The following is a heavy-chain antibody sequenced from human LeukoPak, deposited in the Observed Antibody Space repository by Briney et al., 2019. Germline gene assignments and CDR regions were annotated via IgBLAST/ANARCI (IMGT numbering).Heavy chain of an antibody. Sequence: ASVKVSCKTSGYTFTADYMNWVRQAPGQGLEWMGWINPNSGGTNYAQKFQGRVTMTRDTSISTAYMELNSLRSDDTAVYYCARRLTGVDYWGQGTQVTVSS. CDR3: ARRLTGVDY. CDR1: GYTFTADY. CDR2: INPNSGGT. D-gene: IGHD7-27*01. J-gene: IGHJ4*02. V-gene: IGHV1-2*02.